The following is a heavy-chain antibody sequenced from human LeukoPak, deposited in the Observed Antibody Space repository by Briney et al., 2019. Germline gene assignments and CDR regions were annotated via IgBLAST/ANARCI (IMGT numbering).Heavy chain of an antibody. CDR2: ISSSSSYI. D-gene: IGHD3-22*01. J-gene: IGHJ4*02. V-gene: IGHV3-21*01. CDR1: GFTFSSYS. Sequence: GGSLRLSCAASGFTFSSYSMNWVRQAPGKGLEWVSSISSSSSYIYYADSVKGRLTISRDNAKNSLYPQMNSLRAEDTAVYYCARDLIGGGEVPDYYDSSGYIDYWGQGTLVTVSS. CDR3: ARDLIGGGEVPDYYDSSGYIDY.